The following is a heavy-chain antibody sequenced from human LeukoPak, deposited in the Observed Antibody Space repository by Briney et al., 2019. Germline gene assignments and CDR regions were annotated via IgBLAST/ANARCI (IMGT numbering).Heavy chain of an antibody. CDR2: ISSSSSTI. D-gene: IGHD3-22*01. V-gene: IGHV3-48*04. CDR1: GFTLSSYS. CDR3: ASPKDSSGYYYFDY. Sequence: PGGSLRLSCAASGFTLSSYSMNWVRQAPGKGLEWVSYISSSSSTIYYADSVKGRFTISRDNAKNSLYLQMNSLRAEDTAVYYCASPKDSSGYYYFDYWGQGTLVTVSS. J-gene: IGHJ4*02.